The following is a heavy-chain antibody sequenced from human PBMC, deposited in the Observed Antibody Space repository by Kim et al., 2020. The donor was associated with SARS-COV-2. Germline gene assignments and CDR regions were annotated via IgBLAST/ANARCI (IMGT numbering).Heavy chain of an antibody. Sequence: TKYSQKFQGRVTITRDTSASTAYMELSSLRSEDTAVYYCARDGAVAVDYWGQGTLVTVSS. CDR3: ARDGAVAVDY. V-gene: IGHV1-3*01. CDR2: T. D-gene: IGHD6-19*01. J-gene: IGHJ4*02.